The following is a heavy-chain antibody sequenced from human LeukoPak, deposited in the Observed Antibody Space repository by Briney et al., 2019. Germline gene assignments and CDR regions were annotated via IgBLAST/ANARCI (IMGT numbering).Heavy chain of an antibody. V-gene: IGHV3-23*01. J-gene: IGHJ4*02. D-gene: IGHD2-15*01. CDR2: ISGSGGST. Sequence: PGGSLRLSCAASGFTFSSYAMSWVRQAPGKGLEWVPAISGSGGSTYYADSVKGRFTISRDNSKNTLYLQMNSLRAENTAVYYCAKDLSPSSDIVVVVAATRGYFDYWGQGTLVTVSS. CDR1: GFTFSSYA. CDR3: AKDLSPSSDIVVVVAATRGYFDY.